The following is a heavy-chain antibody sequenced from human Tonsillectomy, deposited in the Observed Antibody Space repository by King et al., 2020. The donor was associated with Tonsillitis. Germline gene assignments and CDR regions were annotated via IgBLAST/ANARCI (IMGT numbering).Heavy chain of an antibody. CDR3: MRENWYYDF. Sequence: QVQVVQSGAEVKKPGASLKVSCKTYGYTFSDFHVHWVRQAPGQGLEWMGWIYPGSGDTEYGHKFKGRVTMTRDTSINTVYMDLSGLTSDDTAVYFCMRENWYYDFWGQGTLVTVSS. V-gene: IGHV1-2*07. D-gene: IGHD2/OR15-2a*01. J-gene: IGHJ4*02. CDR2: IYPGSGDT. CDR1: GYTFSDFH.